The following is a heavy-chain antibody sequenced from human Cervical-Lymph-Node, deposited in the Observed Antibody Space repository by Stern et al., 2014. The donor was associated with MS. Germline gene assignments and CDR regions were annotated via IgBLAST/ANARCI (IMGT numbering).Heavy chain of an antibody. V-gene: IGHV1-8*01. CDR1: GYNFISDD. CDR2: MNPDSGDT. Sequence: VQLVESGAEVRKPGASVRVSCKTSGYNFISDDINWVRQATGQGLEWMGWMNPDSGDTGYAQKFQGRLTITGDTSINTAYMEVTSLSSEDSAVYYCTKAWDSWGQGTLVTVSS. CDR3: TKAWDS. J-gene: IGHJ5*01.